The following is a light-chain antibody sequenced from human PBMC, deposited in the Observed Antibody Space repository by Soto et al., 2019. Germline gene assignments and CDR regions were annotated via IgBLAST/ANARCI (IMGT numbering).Light chain of an antibody. V-gene: IGLV6-57*02. Sequence: NFMLTQPHSVSESPGKTVTISCTGSSSSFASNYVQWYQQRPGSAPTTVIYEDNQRPSGVPDRFSGSIDSSSNSASLTISGLKTEDEADYYCQSYDSSNQRVFGGGTKLTVL. CDR1: SSSFASNY. CDR2: EDN. CDR3: QSYDSSNQRV. J-gene: IGLJ3*02.